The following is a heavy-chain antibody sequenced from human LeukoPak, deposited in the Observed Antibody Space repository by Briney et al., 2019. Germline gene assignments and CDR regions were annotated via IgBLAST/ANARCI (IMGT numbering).Heavy chain of an antibody. CDR3: AREHDSWGPQTNWFDP. Sequence: GGSLRLSCAASGFTVSSNYMSWVRQAPGKGLEWVSVIYSGGSTYYADSVKGRFTISRDNSKNTLYLQMNSLRAEDTAVYYCAREHDSWGPQTNWFDPWGQGTLVTVSS. CDR2: IYSGGST. J-gene: IGHJ5*02. D-gene: IGHD3-3*01. CDR1: GFTVSSNY. V-gene: IGHV3-66*02.